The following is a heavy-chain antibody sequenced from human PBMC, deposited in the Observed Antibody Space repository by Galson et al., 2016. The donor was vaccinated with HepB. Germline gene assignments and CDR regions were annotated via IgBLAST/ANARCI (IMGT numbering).Heavy chain of an antibody. J-gene: IGHJ4*01. CDR3: AREGAWEERFDF. D-gene: IGHD1-26*01. CDR1: GFMFSDHY. Sequence: SLRLSCAASGFMFSDHYMAWIRQAPGKGLEWISYISSNSMLTYYADSVKGRFTISRDNAKDSLFLEMDSLRADDTAVYYCAREGAWEERFDFWGRGTLVTVSS. V-gene: IGHV3-11*01. CDR2: ISSNSMLT.